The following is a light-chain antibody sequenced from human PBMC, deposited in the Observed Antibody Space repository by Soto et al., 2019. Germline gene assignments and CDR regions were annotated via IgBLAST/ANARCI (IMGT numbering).Light chain of an antibody. CDR3: QQYGRSPPLI. Sequence: EIVLTQSPGTLSLSPGERATLSCRASQSASSNYLAWYQQKPGQAPRLLIYAASTRATGIQDRFSGSGSGTYFTLTISRLEPEDFAVYYCQQYGRSPPLIFGGGTKVEIK. V-gene: IGKV3-20*01. CDR1: QSASSNY. J-gene: IGKJ4*01. CDR2: AAS.